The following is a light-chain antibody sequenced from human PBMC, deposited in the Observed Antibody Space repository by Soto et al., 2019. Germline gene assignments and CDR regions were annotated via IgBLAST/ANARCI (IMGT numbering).Light chain of an antibody. CDR2: EVS. V-gene: IGLV2-8*01. Sequence: QSALTQPPSASGSPGQSVTISCTGTSSDVGAYNYVSWYQQHPGKAPKLMIYEVSKRPSGVPDRFSGSKSGNMASLTVSGLQAEDEADYYCSSYAASNNYVFGTRTKLTVL. CDR3: SSYAASNNYV. CDR1: SSDVGAYNY. J-gene: IGLJ1*01.